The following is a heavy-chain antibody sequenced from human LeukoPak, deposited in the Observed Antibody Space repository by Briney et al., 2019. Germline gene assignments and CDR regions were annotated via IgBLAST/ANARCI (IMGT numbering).Heavy chain of an antibody. D-gene: IGHD2-2*02. V-gene: IGHV3-30*02. CDR3: AKLPYCSSTSCYSYYMDV. J-gene: IGHJ6*03. CDR2: IRYDGSNK. Sequence: GXXLRHSCAASGFTFSSYGMHWVRQAPGKGLEWVAFIRYDGSNKYYADSVKGRFTISRDNSKNTLYLQMNSLRAEDTAVYYCAKLPYCSSTSCYSYYMDVWGKGTTVTVSS. CDR1: GFTFSSYG.